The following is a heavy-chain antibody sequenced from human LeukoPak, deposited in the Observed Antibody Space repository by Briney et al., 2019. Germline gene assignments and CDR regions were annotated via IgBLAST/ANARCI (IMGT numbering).Heavy chain of an antibody. J-gene: IGHJ4*02. V-gene: IGHV3-23*01. CDR3: AKDQDTAMVIVTYFDY. CDR1: GFTFSSYA. D-gene: IGHD5-18*01. Sequence: GGSLRLSCAASGFTFSSYAMSWVRQAPGKGLEWVSAISGSGGSTYYADSVKGRFTISRDNSKNTLYLQMNSLRVEDTAVYYCAKDQDTAMVIVTYFDYWGQGTLVTVSS. CDR2: ISGSGGST.